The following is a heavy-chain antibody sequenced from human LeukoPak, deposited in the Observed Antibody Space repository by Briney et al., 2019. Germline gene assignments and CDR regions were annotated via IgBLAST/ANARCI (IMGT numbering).Heavy chain of an antibody. CDR2: INPSGGST. J-gene: IGHJ3*02. D-gene: IGHD2-2*02. CDR1: GYTFTSYY. V-gene: IGHV1-46*01. Sequence: EASVKVSCKASGYTFTSYYMHWVRQAPGQGLEWMRIINPSGGSTSYAQKFQGRVTMTRDTSTSTVYMELSSLRSEDTAVYYCARGGRYCSSTSCYIGDAFDIWGQGTMVTVSS. CDR3: ARGGRYCSSTSCYIGDAFDI.